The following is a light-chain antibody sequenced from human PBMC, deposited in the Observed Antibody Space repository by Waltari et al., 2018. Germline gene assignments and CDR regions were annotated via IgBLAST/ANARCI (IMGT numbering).Light chain of an antibody. V-gene: IGLV2-23*01. CDR2: EGT. J-gene: IGLJ2*01. Sequence: QSALTQSASVSGSPGQPITLSCTASRSDVGNYKVVSWYQQHTGKAPKLMIYEGTQRPSGVSNRFAGSTSGNTASLTISGLQAEDEADYYCCSYAANSPSVLFGGGTKLTVL. CDR1: RSDVGNYKV. CDR3: CSYAANSPSVL.